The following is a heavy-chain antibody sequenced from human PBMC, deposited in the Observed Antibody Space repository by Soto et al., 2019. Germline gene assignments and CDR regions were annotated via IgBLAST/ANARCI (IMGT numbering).Heavy chain of an antibody. CDR2: INPDNGGK. V-gene: IGHV1-18*01. J-gene: IGHJ2*01. CDR3: AKDLDDGGRYWYFDL. CDR1: GYTFTHYG. D-gene: IGHD4-17*01. Sequence: HVQMVQSGAEVKNPGASEKVSCRASGYTFTHYGITWVRQAPGQGLEWFGWINPDNGGKHTVQRNHDRLTLTTDRSTTTAYMELRSLIYDDTAVYYCAKDLDDGGRYWYFDLWGSGTLDTVYS.